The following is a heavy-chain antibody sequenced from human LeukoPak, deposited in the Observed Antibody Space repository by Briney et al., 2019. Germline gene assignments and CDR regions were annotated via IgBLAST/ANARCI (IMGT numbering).Heavy chain of an antibody. CDR1: GFSFSSYG. Sequence: GGSLRLSCAGSGFSFSSYGMHWVRQAPGKGLEWVAIISYDGSNKYYADSVKGRFTISRDNSKNTLSLQMNSLRPEDTAVYYCAKDSYGYSSGGPLFDYWGQGTLVTVSS. J-gene: IGHJ4*02. V-gene: IGHV3-30*18. CDR3: AKDSYGYSSGGPLFDY. CDR2: ISYDGSNK. D-gene: IGHD6-19*01.